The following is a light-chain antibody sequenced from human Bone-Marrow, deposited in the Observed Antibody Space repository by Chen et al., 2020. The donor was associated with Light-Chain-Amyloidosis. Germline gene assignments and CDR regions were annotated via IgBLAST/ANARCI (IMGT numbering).Light chain of an antibody. Sequence: SYQLTQPPSVSVSPGHTARITCSGDDLPTKYAYWYQQKPGQDPVLVIHRDTERPSGISERFSGSSSGTTATLTISGVQAEDEADYHCQSADSSGTYEVIFGGGTKLTV. J-gene: IGLJ2*01. CDR3: QSADSSGTYEVI. CDR2: RDT. V-gene: IGLV3-25*03. CDR1: DLPTKY.